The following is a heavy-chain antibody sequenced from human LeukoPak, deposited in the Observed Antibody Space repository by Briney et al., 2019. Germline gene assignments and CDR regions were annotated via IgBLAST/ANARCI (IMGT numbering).Heavy chain of an antibody. D-gene: IGHD3-16*01. V-gene: IGHV3-74*01. CDR3: ARGGSPSDY. Sequence: TGGSLRLSCAASGFTFSSYWMHWVRQRPGKGLVWVSRIHLDGRTTNYADSVKGRFTISRDNAKNTLSLGMNSLRPEDTAVYYCARGGSPSDYWGQGTLVSVSS. CDR1: GFTFSSYW. J-gene: IGHJ4*02. CDR2: IHLDGRTT.